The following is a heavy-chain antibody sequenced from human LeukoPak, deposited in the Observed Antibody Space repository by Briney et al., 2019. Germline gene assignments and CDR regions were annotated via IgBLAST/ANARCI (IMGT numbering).Heavy chain of an antibody. J-gene: IGHJ4*02. D-gene: IGHD3-22*01. CDR1: GFTFSSYA. V-gene: IGHV3-30*04. CDR2: ISYDGSNK. CDR3: ARDVYYYDSSGHLDY. Sequence: GRSLRLSCAASGFTFSSYAMHWVRQAPGKGLEWVAVISYDGSNKYYADSVKGRFTISRDNSKNTLYLQMNSLRAEDTAVYYCARDVYYYDSSGHLDYWGQGTLVTVSS.